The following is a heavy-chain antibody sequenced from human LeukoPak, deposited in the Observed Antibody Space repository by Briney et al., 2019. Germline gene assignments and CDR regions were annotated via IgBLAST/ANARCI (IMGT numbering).Heavy chain of an antibody. D-gene: IGHD2-2*01. CDR2: ISADNGNT. Sequence: ASVKVSCKASGYTFTSYGIGWVRQAPGQGLEWMGWISADNGNTNRAQKFQGRVTMTTDTPTSTAYMELRSLTSDDTAVYYCAIGAISKTVVLAAKYYYYYMDVWGKGTTVTVSS. CDR1: GYTFTSYG. CDR3: AIGAISKTVVLAAKYYYYYMDV. V-gene: IGHV1-18*01. J-gene: IGHJ6*03.